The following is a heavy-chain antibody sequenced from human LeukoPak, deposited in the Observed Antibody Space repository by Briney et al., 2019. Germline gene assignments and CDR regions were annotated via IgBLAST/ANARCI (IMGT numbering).Heavy chain of an antibody. V-gene: IGHV4-34*01. CDR2: INGGSA. CDR3: ARGLWFGESRPYYYDY. Sequence: SETLSLTCAVYGGSFSGYYWSWLRQPQGKGLGWVGEINGGSANYNPSRKRRVTISVDTCMNQFSLKLSSVTAADTAEYYCARGLWFGESRPYYYDYWGQGNLVTVST. J-gene: IGHJ4*02. D-gene: IGHD3-10*01. CDR1: GGSFSGYY.